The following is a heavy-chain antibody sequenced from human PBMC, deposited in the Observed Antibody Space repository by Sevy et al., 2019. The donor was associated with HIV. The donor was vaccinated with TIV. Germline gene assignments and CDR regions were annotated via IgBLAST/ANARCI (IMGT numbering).Heavy chain of an antibody. Sequence: ASVKVSCKASGYTFTSYGISWVRQAPGQGLEWMGWISGYNGKTNYAQKLQGRVTMTTDTSTSTAYMELRSLRSDDTAVYYCAGDHWNYGDAEYFEHWGQGTLVTVSS. V-gene: IGHV1-18*01. D-gene: IGHD1-7*01. CDR2: ISGYNGKT. CDR1: GYTFTSYG. J-gene: IGHJ1*01. CDR3: AGDHWNYGDAEYFEH.